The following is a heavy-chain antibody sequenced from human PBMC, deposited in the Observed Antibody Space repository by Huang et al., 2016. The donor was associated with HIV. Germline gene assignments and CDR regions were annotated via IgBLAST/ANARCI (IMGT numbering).Heavy chain of an antibody. D-gene: IGHD6-19*01. V-gene: IGHV3-30*03. CDR1: GFIFSNYG. CDR3: ALKGDSSGWEYFRH. Sequence: QVQMVESGGGVVQPGRSLRLSCAASGFIFSNYGMHWVRQAPGKVSEGVALIAYYGSNKYYTDSVKGRFSISRDKSKNTLYLQMNSLRAEDTAVYYCALKGDSSGWEYFRHWGQGTLVTVSS. J-gene: IGHJ1*01. CDR2: IAYYGSNK.